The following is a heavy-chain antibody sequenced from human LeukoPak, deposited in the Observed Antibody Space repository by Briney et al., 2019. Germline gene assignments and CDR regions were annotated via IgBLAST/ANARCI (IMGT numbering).Heavy chain of an antibody. V-gene: IGHV7-4-1*02. CDR3: AREGLYGDNSFIDY. CDR1: GYTFTSYA. D-gene: IGHD4-23*01. Sequence: GASVKASCKTSGYTFTSYAMNWVRQAPGQGLECMGWINTNTGNPTYAQGFTGRFVFSLDTSVSTAYLQISSLQAEGTAVYYCAREGLYGDNSFIDYWGQGTLVTVSS. CDR2: INTNTGNP. J-gene: IGHJ4*02.